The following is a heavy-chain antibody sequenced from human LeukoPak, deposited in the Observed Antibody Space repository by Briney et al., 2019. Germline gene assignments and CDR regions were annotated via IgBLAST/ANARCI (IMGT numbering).Heavy chain of an antibody. CDR3: ARVRGVRGVISW. Sequence: GASVKVSCKASGYTFTGYYMHCVRQAPEQGLGRMGWINPNSGGTNYAQKFQGRVTMTRDTSISTAYMELSRLRSDDTAVYYCARVRGVRGVISWWGQGTLVTVSS. CDR2: INPNSGGT. J-gene: IGHJ4*02. CDR1: GYTFTGYY. D-gene: IGHD3-10*01. V-gene: IGHV1-2*02.